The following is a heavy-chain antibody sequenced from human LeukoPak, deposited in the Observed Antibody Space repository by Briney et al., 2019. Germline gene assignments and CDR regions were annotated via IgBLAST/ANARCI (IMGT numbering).Heavy chain of an antibody. Sequence: GGSLRLSCAASGFTFSSYAMSWVRQAPGKGREWVSAISGSGGRTYYADSEKGRFTISRDIYKNTLYLQMNSLRAEDTAVYYCAKDLRDFEGSFDAFDIWGQGTMVTVSS. D-gene: IGHD3-9*01. J-gene: IGHJ3*02. CDR2: ISGSGGRT. CDR3: AKDLRDFEGSFDAFDI. CDR1: GFTFSSYA. V-gene: IGHV3-23*01.